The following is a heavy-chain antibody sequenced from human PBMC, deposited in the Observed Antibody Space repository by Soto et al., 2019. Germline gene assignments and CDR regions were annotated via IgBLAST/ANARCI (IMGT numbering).Heavy chain of an antibody. J-gene: IGHJ4*02. V-gene: IGHV4-4*02. Sequence: SETLSLTCAVSSGSIISSNWWTWVRQAPGKGLEWIGEIYYSGTTNFSPSLKSRVAMSVDRSKNQFSLRLTSVTAADTAVYYCVSLFGSWGQGTLVTVSS. CDR2: IYYSGTT. CDR3: VSLFGS. CDR1: SGSIISSNW.